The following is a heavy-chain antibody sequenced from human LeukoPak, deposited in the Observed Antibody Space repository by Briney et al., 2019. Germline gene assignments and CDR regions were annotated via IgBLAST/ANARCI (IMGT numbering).Heavy chain of an antibody. CDR1: GFTFSIYA. CDR3: AKGPTSGSYGILDY. J-gene: IGHJ4*02. V-gene: IGHV3-23*01. D-gene: IGHD1-26*01. Sequence: GGSLRLSCAASGFTFSIYAVSWVRQTPGRELEWVAAISGSGDNTYYADSVKGRFTISRDNSKNTLYLQLSSLRADDTAVYYCAKGPTSGSYGILDYWGQGTLVTVSS. CDR2: ISGSGDNT.